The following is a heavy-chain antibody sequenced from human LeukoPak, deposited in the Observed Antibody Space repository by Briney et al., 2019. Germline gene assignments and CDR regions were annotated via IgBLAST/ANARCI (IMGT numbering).Heavy chain of an antibody. J-gene: IGHJ4*02. CDR1: EFTVSRNY. CDR3: TRDQMNY. Sequence: SGGSLRLSCTASEFTVSRNYMLWVRQAPGTGLEWVSLIFSNGDTHYADSVKGRFTISRDTSKNTVSLQMNSLRVEDTAMYYCTRDQMNYWGQGTLVTVSS. D-gene: IGHD5-24*01. CDR2: IFSNGDT. V-gene: IGHV3-53*01.